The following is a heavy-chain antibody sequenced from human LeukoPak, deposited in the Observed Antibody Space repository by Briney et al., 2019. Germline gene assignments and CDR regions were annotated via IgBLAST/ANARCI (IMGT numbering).Heavy chain of an antibody. J-gene: IGHJ4*02. CDR1: GGTFSSYA. V-gene: IGHV1-69*04. D-gene: IGHD6-19*01. CDR2: IIPILGIA. CDR3: ARNSGWYLTIDY. Sequence: ASVKVSCKASGGTFSSYAISWVRQAPGQGLEWMGRIIPILGIANYAQKFQGRVTITADKSTSTAYMELSSLRSEDTAVYYCARNSGWYLTIDYWGQGTLVTVSS.